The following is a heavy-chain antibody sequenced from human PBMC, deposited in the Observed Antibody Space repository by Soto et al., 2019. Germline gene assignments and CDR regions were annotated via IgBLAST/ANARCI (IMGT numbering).Heavy chain of an antibody. CDR3: ARLDFWSGYYTGPSDPTGDYYMDV. D-gene: IGHD3-3*01. J-gene: IGHJ6*03. CDR1: GYSFTSYW. V-gene: IGHV5-51*01. CDR2: VYPGDSDT. Sequence: GECLKISCTLSGYSFTSYWIGWVLRVPVKVLDCRVIVYPGDSDTRYSPSVQGQVTISADKSISTAYLQWSSLKASDTAMYYCARLDFWSGYYTGPSDPTGDYYMDVWGKGTTVTVSS.